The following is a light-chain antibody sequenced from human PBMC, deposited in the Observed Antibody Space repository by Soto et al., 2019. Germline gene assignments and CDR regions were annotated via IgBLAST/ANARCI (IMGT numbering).Light chain of an antibody. Sequence: QSALTQPASVSGSPGQSITISCTGTSSDIGHYDYGSWYQQHPGKAPKLMMYHVTYRPSGVSNRYSGSKSGNSASLTISGLQADDEADYYCCSLTPSHTYVFGSGTQLTVL. J-gene: IGLJ6*01. V-gene: IGLV2-14*03. CDR2: HVT. CDR1: SSDIGHYDY. CDR3: CSLTPSHTYV.